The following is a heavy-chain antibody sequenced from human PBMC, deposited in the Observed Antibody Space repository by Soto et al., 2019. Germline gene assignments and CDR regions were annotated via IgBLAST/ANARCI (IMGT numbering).Heavy chain of an antibody. CDR1: GYAFTTYG. CDR3: ARGRYGDY. D-gene: IGHD1-1*01. CDR2: ISAHNGNT. Sequence: QVHLVQSGAEVKKPGASVKVSCKGSGYAFTTYGITWVRQAPGQGLEWMGWISAHNGNTNYAQKLQGRVTVTRDTSTSTAHMQLRSLSSVDTAVYYCARGRYGDYWGQGALVTVSS. V-gene: IGHV1-18*01. J-gene: IGHJ4*02.